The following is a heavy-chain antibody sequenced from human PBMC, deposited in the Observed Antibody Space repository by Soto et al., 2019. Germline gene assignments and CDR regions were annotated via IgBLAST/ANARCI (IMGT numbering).Heavy chain of an antibody. CDR1: GFTFSSYA. J-gene: IGHJ4*02. CDR3: APSPSTVPTFPVVY. V-gene: IGHV3-23*01. CDR2: ISAGSGNT. Sequence: GGSLRLSCVASGFTFSSYAMSWVRQAPGKGLEWVSSISAGSGNTHYAESVKGRFTISRDNSKNTLYLQMNGLRAEDTALYHCAPSPSTVPTFPVVYWGQGTRVTVSS. D-gene: IGHD4-17*01.